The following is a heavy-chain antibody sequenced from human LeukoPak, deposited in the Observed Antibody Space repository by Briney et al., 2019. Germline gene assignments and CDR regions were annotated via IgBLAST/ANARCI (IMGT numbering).Heavy chain of an antibody. Sequence: GGSLRLSYAASGFTFSSYWMNWARQAPGKGLEWVASINHNGNVNYYVDSVKGRFTISRDNAKNSLYLQMSNLRAEDTAVYFCAREYSSSSYFDYWGQGTLVTVSS. D-gene: IGHD6-6*01. J-gene: IGHJ4*02. V-gene: IGHV3-7*03. CDR2: INHNGNVN. CDR1: GFTFSSYW. CDR3: AREYSSSSYFDY.